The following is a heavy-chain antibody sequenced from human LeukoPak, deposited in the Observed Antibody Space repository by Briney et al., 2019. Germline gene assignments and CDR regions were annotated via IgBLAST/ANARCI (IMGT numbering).Heavy chain of an antibody. Sequence: SETLSLTCTVSGGSISSSSYYWGWIRQPPGKGLEWIGSIYYSGSTYYNPSLKSRVTISVDTSKNQFSLKLSSVTAADTAVYYCARVATVTTFSSRVSYMDVWGKGTTVTISS. V-gene: IGHV4-39*07. J-gene: IGHJ6*03. CDR1: GGSISSSSYY. CDR3: ARVATVTTFSSRVSYMDV. D-gene: IGHD4-17*01. CDR2: IYYSGST.